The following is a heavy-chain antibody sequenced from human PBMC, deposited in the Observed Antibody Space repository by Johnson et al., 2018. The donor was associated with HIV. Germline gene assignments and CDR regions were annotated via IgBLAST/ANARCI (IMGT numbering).Heavy chain of an antibody. CDR1: GFTFRSYA. V-gene: IGHV3-23*04. CDR3: AKDLYDFWSGYGAFDI. CDR2: IIGSGDNT. Sequence: VQLVESGGGVVQPGRSLRLSCAASGFTFRSYAMHWVRQAPGKGLEWVSGIIGSGDNTYYADFAKGRFTISRDNSKNTLYVQMNSLRAEDTAIYYCAKDLYDFWSGYGAFDIWGQGTMVTVSS. D-gene: IGHD3-3*01. J-gene: IGHJ3*02.